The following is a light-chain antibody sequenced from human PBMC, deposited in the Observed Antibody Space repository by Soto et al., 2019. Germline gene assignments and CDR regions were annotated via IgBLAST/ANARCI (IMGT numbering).Light chain of an antibody. V-gene: IGLV2-23*02. CDR1: SNDVGGYDL. Sequence: QSALTQPASVSGSPGQSITISCTGTSNDVGGYDLVSWYQHHPGKAPKLMIYEATKRLSGVSDRFSGSKSGNTASLTISALQAEDEADYSCCSFAGGATFVFGGGTKVTVL. CDR2: EAT. CDR3: CSFAGGATFV. J-gene: IGLJ2*01.